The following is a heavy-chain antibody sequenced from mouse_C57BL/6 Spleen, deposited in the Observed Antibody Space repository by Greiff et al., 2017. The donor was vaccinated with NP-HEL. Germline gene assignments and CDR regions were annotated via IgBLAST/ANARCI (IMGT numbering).Heavy chain of an antibody. J-gene: IGHJ1*03. CDR2: INPNNGGT. CDR3: ARCGGGLRGYFDV. V-gene: IGHV1-26*01. D-gene: IGHD2-2*01. CDR1: GYTFTDYY. Sequence: EVQLQQSGPELVKPGASVKISCKASGYTFTDYYMNWVKQSHGKSLEWIGDINPNNGGTSYNQKFKGKATLTVDKSSSTAYMELRSLTSEDSAVYYCARCGGGLRGYFDVWGTGTTVTVSS.